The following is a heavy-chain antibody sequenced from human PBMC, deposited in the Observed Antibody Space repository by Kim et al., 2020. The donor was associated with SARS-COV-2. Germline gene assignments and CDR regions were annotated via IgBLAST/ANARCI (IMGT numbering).Heavy chain of an antibody. CDR1: GYSFPSFN. CDR2: INAGNGNT. J-gene: IGHJ4*02. D-gene: IGHD1-26*01. CDR3: ARGYSGSLEY. Sequence: ASVKVSCKASGYSFPSFNLHWVRQAPGQRPEWMGWINAGNGNTRYSLNFQGRVTFTRDTSASTAYMDLSSLKSEDPAVYYCARGYSGSLEYWCQGTRVTV. V-gene: IGHV1-3*01.